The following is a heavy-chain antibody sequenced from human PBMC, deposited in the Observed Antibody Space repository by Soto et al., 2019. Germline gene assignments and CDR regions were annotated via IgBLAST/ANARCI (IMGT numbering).Heavy chain of an antibody. Sequence: SVKVSCKLSGGTFSSYAISWVRQAPGQGLEWMGGIIPIFGTANYAQKFQGRVTITADESTSTAYMELSSLRSEDTAVYYCEREPPRIAAADYSGMDVWAQGT. CDR1: GGTFSSYA. J-gene: IGHJ6*02. CDR2: IIPIFGTA. CDR3: EREPPRIAAADYSGMDV. V-gene: IGHV1-69*13. D-gene: IGHD6-13*01.